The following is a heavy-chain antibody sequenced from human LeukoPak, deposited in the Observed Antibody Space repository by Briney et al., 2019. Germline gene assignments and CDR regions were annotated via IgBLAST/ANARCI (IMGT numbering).Heavy chain of an antibody. CDR2: IIPIFGIA. J-gene: IGHJ6*02. V-gene: IGHV1-69*04. D-gene: IGHD2-2*02. CDR3: ARARNCSSTSCYTPYSSSWYGSLLYGMDV. CDR1: GGTFSSYA. Sequence: SVKVSCKASGGTFSSYAISWVRQAPGQGLEWMGRIIPIFGIANYAQKCQGRVTITADKSTSTAYMELSSLRSEDTAVYYCARARNCSSTSCYTPYSSSWYGSLLYGMDVWGQGTTVTVSS.